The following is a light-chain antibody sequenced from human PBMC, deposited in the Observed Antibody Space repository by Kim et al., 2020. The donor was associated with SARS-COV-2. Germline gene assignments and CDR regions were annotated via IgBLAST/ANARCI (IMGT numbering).Light chain of an antibody. V-gene: IGLV3-1*01. CDR2: QDN. CDR3: QAWDSSTHNYV. Sequence: SYELTQPPSVSVSPGQTASITCSGYKLGDKYVSWYQQKPGQSPVVVIYQDNQRPSGIPEQFSGSNSGNTATLTISGTQAMDEADYYCQAWDSSTHNYVFGAGPKVTVL. CDR1: KLGDKY. J-gene: IGLJ1*01.